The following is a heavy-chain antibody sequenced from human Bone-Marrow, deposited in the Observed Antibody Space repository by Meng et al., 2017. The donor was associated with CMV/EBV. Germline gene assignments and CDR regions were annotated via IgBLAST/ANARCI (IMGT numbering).Heavy chain of an antibody. D-gene: IGHD2-2*01. CDR1: GYTFTRYD. V-gene: IGHV1-8*03. CDR2: MSPNSGNT. Sequence: ASVKVSCKASGYTFTRYDINWVRQATGQGLEWMGWMSPNSGNTGYAQKFQGRVTITRNTSISTAYMELSSLRSEDTAVYYCARGAGLGYCSSTSCSLPYYYYGMDVWGQGTTVTVSS. J-gene: IGHJ6*02. CDR3: ARGAGLGYCSSTSCSLPYYYYGMDV.